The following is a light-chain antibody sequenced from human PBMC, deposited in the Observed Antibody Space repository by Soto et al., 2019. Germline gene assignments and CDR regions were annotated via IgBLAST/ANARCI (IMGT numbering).Light chain of an antibody. CDR2: DVS. CDR1: SSDVGGYNY. J-gene: IGLJ2*01. V-gene: IGLV2-14*03. Sequence: QSALTPPASVSGSPGQSITLSCTGTSSDVGGYNYVSWYQQHPGKAPKVMIYDVSNRPSGVSNRFSGSKSGNTASLTISGLQAEDEADYYCSSYTITNSISFGGGTKVTVL. CDR3: SSYTITNSIS.